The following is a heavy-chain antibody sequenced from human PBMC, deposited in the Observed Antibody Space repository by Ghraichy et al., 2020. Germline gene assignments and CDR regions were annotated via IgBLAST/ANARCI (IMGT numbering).Heavy chain of an antibody. D-gene: IGHD2-2*01. CDR2: ISYDGSNK. Sequence: GGSLRLSCAASRFTFSSYAMHWVRQAPGKGLEWVAVISYDGSNKYYADSVKGRFTISRDNSKNTLYLQMNSLRAEDTAVYYCAREGCSSTSCYFPPALDYWGQGTLVTVSS. J-gene: IGHJ4*02. CDR3: AREGCSSTSCYFPPALDY. CDR1: RFTFSSYA. V-gene: IGHV3-30-3*01.